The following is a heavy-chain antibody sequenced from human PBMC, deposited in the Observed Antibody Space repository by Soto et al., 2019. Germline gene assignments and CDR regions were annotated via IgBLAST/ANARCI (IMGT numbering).Heavy chain of an antibody. V-gene: IGHV3-21*01. CDR3: ARSVNYDILTGPIDY. D-gene: IGHD3-9*01. CDR2: ISSSSSYI. CDR1: GFTFSSYS. J-gene: IGHJ4*02. Sequence: GGSLRLSCAASGFTFSSYSMNWVRQAPGKGLEWVSSISSSSSYIYYADSVKGRFTISRDNAKNSLYLQMNSLRAEDTAVYYCARSVNYDILTGPIDYWGQGTLVTVSS.